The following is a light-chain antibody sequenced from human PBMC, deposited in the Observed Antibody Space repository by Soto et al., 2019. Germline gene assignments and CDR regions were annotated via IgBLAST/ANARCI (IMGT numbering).Light chain of an antibody. V-gene: IGKV1-39*01. CDR1: QSISSY. CDR2: AAS. CDR3: QQSYITPLT. J-gene: IGKJ4*01. Sequence: DIQMTQSPSSLSASVGDRVTITCRASQSISSYLNWYQQKPGKATKLLIYAASSLQSGVPSRFSGSGSVTDFTLTISSLQPEDFATYYCQQSYITPLTFGGGTKVEIK.